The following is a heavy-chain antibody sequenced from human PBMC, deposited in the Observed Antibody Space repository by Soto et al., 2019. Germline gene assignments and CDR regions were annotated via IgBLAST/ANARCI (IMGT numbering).Heavy chain of an antibody. V-gene: IGHV1-69*01. CDR1: GGTFSSYA. CDR2: IIPIFGTA. D-gene: IGHD2-2*01. CDR3: ASTGYCSSTSCLYQFDY. Sequence: QVQLVQSGAEVKKPGSSVKVSCKASGGTFSSYAISWVRQAPGQGLEWMGGIIPIFGTANYAQKFQGRVTITADESTSTAYMELSSLRSEDTAVYYCASTGYCSSTSCLYQFDYWGQGTLVTVSS. J-gene: IGHJ4*02.